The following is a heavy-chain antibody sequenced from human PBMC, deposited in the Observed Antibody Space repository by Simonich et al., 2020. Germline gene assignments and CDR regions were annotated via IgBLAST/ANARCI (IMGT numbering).Heavy chain of an antibody. CDR1: GFTFSSYS. V-gene: IGHV3-21*01. J-gene: IGHJ6*02. CDR2: ISSSSSYI. D-gene: IGHD6-19*01. Sequence: EVQLVESGGGLVKPGGSLRLSCAASGFTFSSYSMNWVRQAPGKGLEWVSTISSSSSYIYYADSVKGQVTISGDNAKNSLYLKMTSLRAEDTAVYYCARWIAVAGTGAYGMDVWGQGTTVTVSS. CDR3: ARWIAVAGTGAYGMDV.